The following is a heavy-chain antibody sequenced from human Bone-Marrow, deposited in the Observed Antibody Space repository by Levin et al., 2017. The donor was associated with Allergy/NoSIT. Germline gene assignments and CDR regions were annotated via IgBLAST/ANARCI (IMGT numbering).Heavy chain of an antibody. V-gene: IGHV4-59*08. CDR3: ARHGPPLSGFGQSYHFDS. J-gene: IGHJ4*02. Sequence: SETLSLTCSVSGGSITSDYWGWIRQPPGKGLEWIGSTHYSGNTIFHPYLRNGATMSVDPSKNQFSLILTSVTAADTAVYYCARHGPPLSGFGQSYHFDSWGQGALVTVSS. CDR2: THYSGNT. D-gene: IGHD5-12*01. CDR1: GGSITSDY.